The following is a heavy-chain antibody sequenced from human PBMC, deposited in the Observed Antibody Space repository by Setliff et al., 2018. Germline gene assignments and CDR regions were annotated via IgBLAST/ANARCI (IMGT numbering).Heavy chain of an antibody. V-gene: IGHV4-31*03. CDR2: IYCSGSTS. CDR3: ARGREGHSGH. Sequence: NPSETLSLTCTVSGGSISSGGYYWSWIRQHPGKGLEWIGYIYCSGSTSYYNPSLKSRVTISVDTSKNQFSLKLSSVTAADTAVYYCARGREGHSGHWGQGTLVTVSS. CDR1: GGSISSGGYY. J-gene: IGHJ4*02. D-gene: IGHD6-19*01.